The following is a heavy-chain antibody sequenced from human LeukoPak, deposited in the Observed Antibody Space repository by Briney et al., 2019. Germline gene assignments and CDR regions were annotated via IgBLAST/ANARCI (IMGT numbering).Heavy chain of an antibody. CDR2: IYYSGST. CDR3: ARGARAGYNLEPFDY. CDR1: GGSFSGYY. J-gene: IGHJ4*02. V-gene: IGHV4-59*08. D-gene: IGHD5-24*01. Sequence: SETLSLTCAVYGGSFSGYYWSWIRQPPGKGLEWIGYIYYSGSTKYNPSLRSRVTISVDTSKNQFSLKLSSVTAADTAVYYCARGARAGYNLEPFDYWGQGTLVTVSS.